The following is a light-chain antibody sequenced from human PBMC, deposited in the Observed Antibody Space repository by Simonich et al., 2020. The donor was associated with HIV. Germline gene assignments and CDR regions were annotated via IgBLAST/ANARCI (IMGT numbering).Light chain of an antibody. V-gene: IGKV4-1*01. Sequence: DIVMTQSPDSLAVSLGARATINCKSSQSVLYSSNNKNYLAGYQQKPGQPPKLLIYWASTRESGVPDRFSGSGSGTDFTLTISSLQAEDVAVYYCQQYHSTPNTFGQGTKLELK. CDR3: QQYHSTPNT. CDR2: WAS. J-gene: IGKJ2*01. CDR1: QSVLYSSNNKNY.